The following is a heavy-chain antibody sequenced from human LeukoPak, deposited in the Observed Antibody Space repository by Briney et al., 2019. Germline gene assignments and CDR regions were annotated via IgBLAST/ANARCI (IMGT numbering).Heavy chain of an antibody. J-gene: IGHJ6*02. V-gene: IGHV3-30*03. CDR2: ISYDGSNK. D-gene: IGHD6-13*01. CDR1: GFTFSSYG. CDR3: ARATYSSSWYFPENYYYGMDV. Sequence: GGSLRLSCAASGFTFSSYGMHWVRQAPGKGLEWVAVISYDGSNKYYADSVKGRFTISRDNAKNSLYLQMNSLRAEDTAVYYCARATYSSSWYFPENYYYGMDVWGQGTTVTVSS.